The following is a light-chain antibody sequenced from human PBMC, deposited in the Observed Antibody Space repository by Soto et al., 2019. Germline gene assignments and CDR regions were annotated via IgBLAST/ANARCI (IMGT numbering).Light chain of an antibody. J-gene: IGLJ2*01. CDR1: SSDVGGYNC. CDR2: DVN. V-gene: IGLV2-11*01. CDR3: CSYAGTYTFVV. Sequence: QSALTQPRSVSGSPGQSVTISCTGTSSDVGGYNCVSWYQQHPGKAPKLMIYDVNKRPSGVPDRFSGSKSGNTASLTISGLQADDEADYYCCSYAGTYTFVVFGGGTKLTVL.